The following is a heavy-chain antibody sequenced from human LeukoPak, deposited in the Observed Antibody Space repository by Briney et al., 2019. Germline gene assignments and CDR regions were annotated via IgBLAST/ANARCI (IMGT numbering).Heavy chain of an antibody. Sequence: GGFLRLSCSVSGLTFYTYAMSWVRQAPGKGLEWVSAISGRDGRTYYTDSVKGRFTISRDNSKNTLYLQMNSLRAEDTAVYYCCTSPSFGSSWYQFNYWGQGALVTVSS. CDR2: ISGRDGRT. CDR1: GLTFYTYA. V-gene: IGHV3-23*01. CDR3: CTSPSFGSSWYQFNY. D-gene: IGHD6-13*01. J-gene: IGHJ4*02.